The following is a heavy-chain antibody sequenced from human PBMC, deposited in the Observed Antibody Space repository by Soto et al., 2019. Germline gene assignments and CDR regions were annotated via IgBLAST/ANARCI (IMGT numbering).Heavy chain of an antibody. CDR2: INPGNGNT. Sequence: QVHLVQSGAEVEKPGASVKVSCKASGYTFTTYTVHWVRQAPGQGLGWMGWINPGNGNTKYSQKFQDRVTITRDTSADTTYMELSSLRSEDTAIYYCTRDRYSTSWYVGAFDYWGEGTLVTVSS. J-gene: IGHJ4*02. D-gene: IGHD6-13*01. CDR3: TRDRYSTSWYVGAFDY. V-gene: IGHV1-3*01. CDR1: GYTFTTYT.